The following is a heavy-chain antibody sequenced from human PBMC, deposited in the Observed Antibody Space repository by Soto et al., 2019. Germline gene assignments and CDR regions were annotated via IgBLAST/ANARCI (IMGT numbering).Heavy chain of an antibody. CDR2: IIPIPGTA. V-gene: IGHV1-69*01. Sequence: QVQLVQSGAEVKKPGSSVKVSCKASGGTFGSYAISWVRQAPGQGLEWMGGIIPIPGTANYAQKFQGRVTIAAEESTSTAYMELSSLRSEDTAVDYCARSQGSSTSLEIYYYYYYGMDVWGQGTTVTVSS. D-gene: IGHD2-2*01. J-gene: IGHJ6*02. CDR3: ARSQGSSTSLEIYYYYYYGMDV. CDR1: GGTFGSYA.